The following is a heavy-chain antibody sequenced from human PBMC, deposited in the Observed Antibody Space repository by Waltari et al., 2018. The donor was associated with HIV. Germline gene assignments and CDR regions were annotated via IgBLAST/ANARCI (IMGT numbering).Heavy chain of an antibody. CDR2: INANNGNT. J-gene: IGHJ4*02. D-gene: IGHD3-16*01. V-gene: IGHV1-46*04. Sequence: QVHLVQSAAELKKPGASVKISCKTSGYSFSGYYIHWLRQAPGHGLEWMAIINANNGNTTYSQKSQGRVTLTRDTSTSTVYMEVSSLRSEDTAVYYCARGGPFYYESGTYPDYWGQGTVVTVSS. CDR1: GYSFSGYY. CDR3: ARGGPFYYESGTYPDY.